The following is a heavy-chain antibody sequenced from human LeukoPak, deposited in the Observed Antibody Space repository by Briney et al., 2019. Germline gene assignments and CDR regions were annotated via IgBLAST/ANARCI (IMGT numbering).Heavy chain of an antibody. V-gene: IGHV4-34*01. Sequence: PETLSLTCAVYGGSFSGYYWSWIRQPPGKGLEWIGEVNHSGSANYNPSLKSRVTISVDTSKNQFSLKVSSVTVADTAVYYCARGEDYASGTYYYYFDSWGQGTLVTLSS. D-gene: IGHD3-10*01. CDR2: VNHSGSA. CDR1: GGSFSGYY. CDR3: ARGEDYASGTYYYYFDS. J-gene: IGHJ4*02.